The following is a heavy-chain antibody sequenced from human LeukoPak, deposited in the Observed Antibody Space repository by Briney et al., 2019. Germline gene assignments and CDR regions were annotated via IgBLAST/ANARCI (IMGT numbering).Heavy chain of an antibody. Sequence: ASVKVSCKASGYTFTGYYMHWVRQAPGQGLEWMGWINPNSGGTNYAQKFLGRVTMTRDTSISTAYMELSRLRSDDTAVYYCAMEYYYDSSGSSPHYYFDYWGQGTLVTVSS. CDR2: INPNSGGT. D-gene: IGHD3-22*01. CDR1: GYTFTGYY. V-gene: IGHV1-2*02. CDR3: AMEYYYDSSGSSPHYYFDY. J-gene: IGHJ4*02.